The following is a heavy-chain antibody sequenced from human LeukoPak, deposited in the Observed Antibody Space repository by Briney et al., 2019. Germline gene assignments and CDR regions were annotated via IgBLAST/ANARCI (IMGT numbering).Heavy chain of an antibody. Sequence: GRSLRLSCTASGFTLSNFGMHWVRQAPGKGLEWVAVIWYDGSNKYYADSVKGRFTISRDNSKNTLYLQMNSLRAEDAAVYYCARGDDYGDPVGARNFDYWGQGTLVTVSS. CDR2: IWYDGSNK. CDR1: GFTLSNFG. V-gene: IGHV3-33*08. D-gene: IGHD4-17*01. J-gene: IGHJ4*02. CDR3: ARGDDYGDPVGARNFDY.